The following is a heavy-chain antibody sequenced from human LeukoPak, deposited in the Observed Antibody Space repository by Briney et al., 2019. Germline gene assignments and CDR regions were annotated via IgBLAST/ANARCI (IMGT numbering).Heavy chain of an antibody. D-gene: IGHD3-10*01. V-gene: IGHV3-30*09. Sequence: GGCLRLSCAASGFTFSSYAMHWVRRAPGKGREWGEVISDDGSNKYCADSARDRFAISRENAKNTLYLQKNSLRAEDTAVYYCARGSHMVRGMYYFDYGGQGTLVTVSS. CDR1: GFTFSSYA. CDR3: ARGSHMVRGMYYFDY. J-gene: IGHJ4*02. CDR2: ISDDGSNK.